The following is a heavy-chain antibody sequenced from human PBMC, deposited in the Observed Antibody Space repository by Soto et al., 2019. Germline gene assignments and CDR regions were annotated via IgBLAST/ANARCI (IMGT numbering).Heavy chain of an antibody. CDR2: IIPIFGTT. J-gene: IGHJ4*02. D-gene: IGHD4-4*01. CDR3: ARVTDSNFLY. V-gene: IGHV1-69*13. Sequence: SVKVSCKASGYTFTGYDMRWVRPAPGQGLEWMGGIIPIFGTTNYAQKFQGRVTITADESTSTVYMELSSLRSGDTAVYYCARVTDSNFLYWGQGALVTVSS. CDR1: GYTFTGYD.